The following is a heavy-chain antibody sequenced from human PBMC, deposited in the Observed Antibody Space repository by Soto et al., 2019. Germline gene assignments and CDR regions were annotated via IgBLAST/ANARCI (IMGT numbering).Heavy chain of an antibody. V-gene: IGHV4-39*01. CDR2: VYYNENT. CDR3: ARQERYYGSPGWFDP. J-gene: IGHJ5*02. CDR1: GGSISSFTYY. D-gene: IGHD3-10*01. Sequence: QLQLQESGPGLVKPSETLSLTCSVSGGSISSFTYYWGWIRQPPGKGLEWIGTVYYNENTYYNPSLKSRVTIPVDTAKNQFSLNLRSVTAADTAMYFCARQERYYGSPGWFDPWGPGTLVTVSS.